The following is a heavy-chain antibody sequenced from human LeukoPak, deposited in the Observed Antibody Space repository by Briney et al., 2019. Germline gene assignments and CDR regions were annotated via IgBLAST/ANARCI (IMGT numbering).Heavy chain of an antibody. Sequence: ASVKVSCQASGYTFTNYGFSWVRQAPGQGLEWMGWISADNGNTNYAQKLQGRVTMTTDTSTSTAYMELRSLRSDDTAVYYCARGNNDYGDYFDYWGQGTLVTVSS. CDR3: ARGNNDYGDYFDY. J-gene: IGHJ4*02. D-gene: IGHD4-17*01. V-gene: IGHV1-18*01. CDR2: ISADNGNT. CDR1: GYTFTNYG.